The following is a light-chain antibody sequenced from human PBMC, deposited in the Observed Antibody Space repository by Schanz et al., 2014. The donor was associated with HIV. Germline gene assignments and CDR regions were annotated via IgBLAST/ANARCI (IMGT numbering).Light chain of an antibody. V-gene: IGLV2-14*02. J-gene: IGLJ1*01. CDR1: NSDVGSYNL. CDR3: NSYTRSGTHV. Sequence: QSVLTQPASVSGSPGQSITISCTGTNSDVGSYNLVSWHQQYPGKAPKLMIYEISKWPSGGSNRFSGSKSGNTASLTISGLQAEDEADYYCNSYTRSGTHVFGPGTKLTVL. CDR2: EIS.